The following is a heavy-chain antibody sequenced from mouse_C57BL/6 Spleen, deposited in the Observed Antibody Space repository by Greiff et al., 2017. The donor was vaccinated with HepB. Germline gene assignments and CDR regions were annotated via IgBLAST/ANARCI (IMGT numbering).Heavy chain of an antibody. CDR2: IYPGDGDT. D-gene: IGHD1-1*01. CDR3: ARDHYGSSYGRGYFDV. V-gene: IGHV1-80*01. Sequence: VQLQQSGAELVKPGASVKLSCKASGYAFSSYWMNWVKQRPGKGLEWIGQIYPGDGDTNYNGKFKGKATLTADKSSSTAYMQLSSLTSEDSAVYFCARDHYGSSYGRGYFDVWGTGTTVTVSS. CDR1: GYAFSSYW. J-gene: IGHJ1*03.